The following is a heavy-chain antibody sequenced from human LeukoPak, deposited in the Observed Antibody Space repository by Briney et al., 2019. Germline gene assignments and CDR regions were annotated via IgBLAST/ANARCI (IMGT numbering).Heavy chain of an antibody. CDR1: GYSFISHW. D-gene: IGHD3-16*02. V-gene: IGHV5-51*01. Sequence: GESLKISCKGSGYSFISHWIGWVRHGPGKGLEWMGIIYPGDSDTRYSPSFQGQDTISADKSISTAYLQWSSLKASDTGMCYCARAPGGVIVSPVDYWGQGTLVTVSS. J-gene: IGHJ4*02. CDR2: IYPGDSDT. CDR3: ARAPGGVIVSPVDY.